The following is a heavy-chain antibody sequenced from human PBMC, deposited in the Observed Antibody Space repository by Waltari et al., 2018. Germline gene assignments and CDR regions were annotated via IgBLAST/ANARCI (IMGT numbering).Heavy chain of an antibody. V-gene: IGHV3-20*04. CDR2: INWNGGST. J-gene: IGHJ4*02. D-gene: IGHD2-15*01. CDR3: AREKLMGEYIDY. CDR1: GFNFAVHG. Sequence: EVQLVESGGGVRRPGGSRRLSCAVYGFNFAVHGMRWVRQAPGKGLEWVSSINWNGGSTCYADSVRGRFTISRDNAKNSLYLQMNSLRADDTALYYCAREKLMGEYIDYWGQGTLVTVSS.